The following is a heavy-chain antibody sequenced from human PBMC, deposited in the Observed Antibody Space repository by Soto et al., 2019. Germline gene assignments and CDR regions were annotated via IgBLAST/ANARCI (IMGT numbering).Heavy chain of an antibody. CDR1: GYTFTSYA. J-gene: IGHJ4*02. D-gene: IGHD5-12*01. Sequence: ASVKVSCKASGYTFTSYAMHWVRQAPGQRLEWMGWINAGNGNTKYSQKFQGRVTITRDTSASTAYMELSSLRSEDTAVYSCARVFFSERGYGGYDPAYSFDYGGKGPRVTVS. V-gene: IGHV1-3*01. CDR3: ARVFFSERGYGGYDPAYSFDY. CDR2: INAGNGNT.